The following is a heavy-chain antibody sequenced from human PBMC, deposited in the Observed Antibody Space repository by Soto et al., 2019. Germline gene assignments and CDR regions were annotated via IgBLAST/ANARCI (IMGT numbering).Heavy chain of an antibody. Sequence: LRLSCVASGFTFSSYGMHWVHQAPGKGLEWVAIISYDGSNTYYADSVKGRFTISRDNSKNTLYLQMNSLRAEDTSVYYCAKEGGLSGSYYISSSYYFDYWGQGTLVTVSS. CDR2: ISYDGSNT. CDR1: GFTFSSYG. CDR3: AKEGGLSGSYYISSSYYFDY. D-gene: IGHD1-26*01. V-gene: IGHV3-30*18. J-gene: IGHJ4*02.